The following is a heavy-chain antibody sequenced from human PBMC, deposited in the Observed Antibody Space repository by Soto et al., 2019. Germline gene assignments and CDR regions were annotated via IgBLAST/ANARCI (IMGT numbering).Heavy chain of an antibody. CDR2: IYYSGST. CDR3: ARVRGVVLVPAAIPPYYYYGMDV. D-gene: IGHD2-2*01. V-gene: IGHV4-59*08. J-gene: IGHJ6*02. CDR1: GGSISSYY. Sequence: PSETLSLTCTVSGGSISSYYWSWIRQPPGKGLEWIGYIYYSGSTNYNPSLKSRVTISVDTSKNQFSLKLSSVTAADTAVYYCARVRGVVLVPAAIPPYYYYGMDVWGQGTTVTVSS.